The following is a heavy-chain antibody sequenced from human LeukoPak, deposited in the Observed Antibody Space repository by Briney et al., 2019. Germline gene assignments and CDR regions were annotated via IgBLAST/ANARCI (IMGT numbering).Heavy chain of an antibody. Sequence: SETLSLTCTVSGGSISSSSYYWGWIRLPPGKGLEWIGSIYYSGSTYYNPSLKSRVTISVDTSKNQFSLKLSSVTAADTAVYYCARAFNPNYYDSSGYFNWFDPWGQGTLVTVSS. V-gene: IGHV4-39*01. D-gene: IGHD3-22*01. CDR1: GGSISSSSYY. J-gene: IGHJ5*02. CDR3: ARAFNPNYYDSSGYFNWFDP. CDR2: IYYSGST.